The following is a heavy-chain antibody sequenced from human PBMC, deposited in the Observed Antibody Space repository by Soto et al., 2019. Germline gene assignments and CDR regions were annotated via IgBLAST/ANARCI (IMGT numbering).Heavy chain of an antibody. CDR3: ARGDVVVVAAVNFDYGMDV. J-gene: IGHJ6*02. Sequence: QLQLQESGPGLVKPSETLSLTCTVSGGSISSSSYYWGWIRQPPGQGLEWIGSIYYSGSTYYNPSLKSRVTRSVDTSKNQFSLKLSSVTAADTAVYYCARGDVVVVAAVNFDYGMDVWGQGTTVTVSS. D-gene: IGHD2-15*01. CDR1: GGSISSSSYY. CDR2: IYYSGST. V-gene: IGHV4-39*01.